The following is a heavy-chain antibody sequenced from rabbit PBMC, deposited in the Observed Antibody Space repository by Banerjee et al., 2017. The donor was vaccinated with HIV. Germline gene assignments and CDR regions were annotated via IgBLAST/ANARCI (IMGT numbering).Heavy chain of an antibody. CDR3: ARRAHYPGGGYFNL. D-gene: IGHD8-1*01. Sequence: QSLEESGGDLVKPGASLTLTCTASGFSFSTSYYMCWVRQAPGKGLEWIGCIYPAYGATDYASWVNGRFTISLDNAQNTVFLQMTSLTAADTATYFCARRAHYPGGGYFNLWGPGTLVTDS. V-gene: IGHV1S40*01. J-gene: IGHJ4*01. CDR2: IYPAYGAT. CDR1: GFSFSTSYY.